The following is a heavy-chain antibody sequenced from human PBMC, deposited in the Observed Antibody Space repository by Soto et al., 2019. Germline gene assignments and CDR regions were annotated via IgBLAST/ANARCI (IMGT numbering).Heavy chain of an antibody. D-gene: IGHD3-3*01. V-gene: IGHV3-23*01. J-gene: IGHJ6*02. CDR1: GFTFSSYA. Sequence: GGSLRLSCAASGFTFSSYAMSWVRQAPGKGLEWVSAISGSGGSTYYADSVKGRFTISRDNSKNTLYLQMNSLRAEDTAVYYCAKGGVVTPWSYYYGMDVWGQGATVTVSS. CDR2: ISGSGGST. CDR3: AKGGVVTPWSYYYGMDV.